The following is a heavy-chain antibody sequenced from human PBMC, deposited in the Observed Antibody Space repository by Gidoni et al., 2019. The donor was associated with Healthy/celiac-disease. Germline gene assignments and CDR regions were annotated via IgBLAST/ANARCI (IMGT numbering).Heavy chain of an antibody. V-gene: IGHV3-30-3*01. CDR2: ISYDGSNK. CDR1: GFTFSSSA. J-gene: IGHJ3*02. D-gene: IGHD6-19*01. Sequence: QVQLVVSGGGVVQPGRSLRLSCAASGFTFSSSARHGVRQAPGKGVDWVAVISYDGSNKYYADTVKGRFTISRDNSKNTLYLQMNSLRAEDTAVYYCARVQSPIAVAGTGDAFDIWGQGTMVTVSS. CDR3: ARVQSPIAVAGTGDAFDI.